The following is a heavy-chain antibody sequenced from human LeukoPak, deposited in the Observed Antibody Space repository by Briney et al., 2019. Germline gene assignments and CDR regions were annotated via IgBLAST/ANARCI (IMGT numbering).Heavy chain of an antibody. D-gene: IGHD2-2*01. CDR3: ARGVVVVPARPPPFDY. V-gene: IGHV4-30-2*01. Sequence: TSETLSLTCTVSGGSISSGGYYWSWIRQPPGKGLEWIGYIYHSGSTYYNPSLKSRVTISVDRSKNQFSLKLSSVTAADTAVYYCARGVVVVPARPPPFDYWGQGTLVTVSS. J-gene: IGHJ4*02. CDR1: GGSISSGGYY. CDR2: IYHSGST.